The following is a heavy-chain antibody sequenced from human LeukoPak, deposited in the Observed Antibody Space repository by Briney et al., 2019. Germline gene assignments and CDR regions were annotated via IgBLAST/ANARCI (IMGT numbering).Heavy chain of an antibody. Sequence: GGSLRLSCAASGFTFTSNAMSWVRRAPGKGLEWVSAISADGGTTYYADSVKGRFTVSRDNSKSTLYLQMNSLRAEDTAVYFCAKVIITGTRYFDLWGRGTLVTVSS. CDR1: GFTFTSNA. J-gene: IGHJ2*01. CDR2: ISADGGTT. V-gene: IGHV3-23*01. CDR3: AKVIITGTRYFDL. D-gene: IGHD1-7*01.